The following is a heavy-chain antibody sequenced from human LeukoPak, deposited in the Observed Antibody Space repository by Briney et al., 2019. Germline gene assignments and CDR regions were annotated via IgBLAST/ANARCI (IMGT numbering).Heavy chain of an antibody. D-gene: IGHD6-13*01. Sequence: ASVKVPCKASGYTFTSYAMHWVRQAPGQRLEWIGWINAGNGNTKYSQKFQGRVTITRDTSASTAYMELSSLRSEDTAVYYCARVSIAAAGTLDYWSQGTLVTVSS. V-gene: IGHV1-3*01. CDR2: INAGNGNT. CDR1: GYTFTSYA. J-gene: IGHJ4*02. CDR3: ARVSIAAAGTLDY.